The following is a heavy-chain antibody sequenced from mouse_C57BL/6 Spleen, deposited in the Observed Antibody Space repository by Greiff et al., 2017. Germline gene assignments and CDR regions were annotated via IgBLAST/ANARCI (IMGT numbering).Heavy chain of an antibody. D-gene: IGHD2-4*01. J-gene: IGHJ3*01. Sequence: QVQLKQSGAELVKPGASVKLSCKASGYTFTEYTIHWVKQRSGQGLEWIGWFYPGSGSIKYNEKFKDKATLTADKSSSTVYMELSRLTSEDSAVYFCARHEDILYYEYDGAWFAYWGQGTLVTVSA. V-gene: IGHV1-62-2*01. CDR1: GYTFTEYT. CDR3: ARHEDILYYEYDGAWFAY. CDR2: FYPGSGSI.